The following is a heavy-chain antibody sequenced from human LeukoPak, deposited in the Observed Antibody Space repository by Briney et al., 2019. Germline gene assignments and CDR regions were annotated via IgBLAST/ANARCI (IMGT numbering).Heavy chain of an antibody. CDR2: MYTDGST. Sequence: SETLCVTCTVPVGSISSGTYCRSWIRQPAGKGLELIGRMYTDGSTHYNPSIKSRVTTSVDASKNQCSLKLSSVTAADTAVYYCARDGTYYYDSSGYLIRANGAFDIWGQGTMVTVSS. CDR1: VGSISSGTYC. J-gene: IGHJ3*02. D-gene: IGHD3-22*01. V-gene: IGHV4-61*02. CDR3: ARDGTYYYDSSGYLIRANGAFDI.